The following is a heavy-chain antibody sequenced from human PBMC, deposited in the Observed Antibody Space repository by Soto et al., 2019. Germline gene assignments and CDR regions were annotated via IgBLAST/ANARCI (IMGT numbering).Heavy chain of an antibody. J-gene: IGHJ4*02. CDR2: INPNSGGT. CDR1: GYTFTGYY. D-gene: IGHD3-9*01. Sequence: ASVKVSCKASGYTFTGYYMHWVRQAPGQGLEWMGWINPNSGGTNYAQKFQGWVTMTRDTSISTAYMELSRLRSDDTAVYYCARKKGEFRYFDWHYLAYWGQGTLVPVSS. CDR3: ARKKGEFRYFDWHYLAY. V-gene: IGHV1-2*04.